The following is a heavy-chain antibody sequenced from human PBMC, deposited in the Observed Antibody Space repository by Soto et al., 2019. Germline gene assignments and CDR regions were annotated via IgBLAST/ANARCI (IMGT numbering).Heavy chain of an antibody. CDR3: AREPGDASAFDI. CDR2: IWYDGSNK. CDR1: GFTFSSYG. D-gene: IGHD4-17*01. J-gene: IGHJ3*02. Sequence: QVQLVESGGGVVQPGRSLRLSCAASGFTFSSYGMHWVRQAPGKGLEWVAVIWYDGSNKYYADSVKGRFTISRDNSKNALYLHMNSLRADDTAVYYCAREPGDASAFDIWGQGAMVTVSS. V-gene: IGHV3-33*01.